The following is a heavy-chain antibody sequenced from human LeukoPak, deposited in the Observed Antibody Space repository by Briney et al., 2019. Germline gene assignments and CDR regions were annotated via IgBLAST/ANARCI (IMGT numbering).Heavy chain of an antibody. CDR1: GGSISSGSYY. J-gene: IGHJ5*02. CDR3: ARHHAGLYCSSTSCLNWFDP. D-gene: IGHD2-2*01. Sequence: SQTLSLTCIVSGGSISSGSYYWSWIRQPPGKGLEWIGSIYYSGSTYYNPSLKSRVTISVDTSKNQFSLKLSSVTAADTAVYYCARHHAGLYCSSTSCLNWFDPWGQGTLVTVSS. V-gene: IGHV4-39*01. CDR2: IYYSGST.